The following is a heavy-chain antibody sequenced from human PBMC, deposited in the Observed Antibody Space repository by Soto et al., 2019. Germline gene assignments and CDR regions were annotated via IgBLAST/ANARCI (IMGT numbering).Heavy chain of an antibody. J-gene: IGHJ4*01. D-gene: IGHD3-3*01. V-gene: IGHV1-46*01. Sequence: GASVKVSCKASGYSFTSYFMHWVRQAPRQGPEWMGIIDPDGGSTSYAQKFQGRVTMTTDTSTNTVYVELSSLRSEDTAVYYCASLIGVDTLRDYWG. CDR2: IDPDGGST. CDR3: ASLIGVDTLRDY. CDR1: GYSFTSYF.